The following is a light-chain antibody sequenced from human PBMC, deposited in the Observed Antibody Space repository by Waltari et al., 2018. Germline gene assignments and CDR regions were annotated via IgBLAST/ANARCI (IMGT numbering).Light chain of an antibody. J-gene: IGKJ2*01. CDR2: AAS. CDR3: QQCASSVMYT. V-gene: IGKV3-20*01. Sequence: EVELTQSPGTLSVSPGERATLSCRASQSVSRSRIAWYVHKAGQSPRLLIYAASVRATGIPDRFGGSGSGTDFSLTISRVEPEDSAVYYCQQCASSVMYTFGQGTKVEI. CDR1: QSVSRSR.